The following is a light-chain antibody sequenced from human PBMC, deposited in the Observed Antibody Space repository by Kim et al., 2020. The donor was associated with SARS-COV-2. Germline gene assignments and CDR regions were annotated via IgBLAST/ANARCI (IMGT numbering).Light chain of an antibody. V-gene: IGKV3-11*01. CDR3: QQRSDWRLT. CDR2: DAS. J-gene: IGKJ4*01. Sequence: LAPGERATLSCRASRSVSRYLGWYQQKPGQAPRLLIYDASNRATGTPARFSGSGSGTDFTLTISNLEPEDFAVYYCQQRSDWRLTFGGGTKVDIK. CDR1: RSVSRY.